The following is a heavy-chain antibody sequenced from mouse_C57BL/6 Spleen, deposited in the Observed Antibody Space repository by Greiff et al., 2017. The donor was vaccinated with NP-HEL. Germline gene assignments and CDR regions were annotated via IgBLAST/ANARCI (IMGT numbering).Heavy chain of an antibody. CDR1: GYTFTSYW. D-gene: IGHD1-1*01. J-gene: IGHJ3*01. Sequence: QVQLQQPGAELVKPGASVKLSCKASGYTFTSYWMQWVKQRHGQGLEWIGEIDPSDSGTNYNQKFKGKATLTVDTSSSTAYMQLSSLTSEDSAVYYCARPYYYGSAWFAYWGHGTLVTVSA. CDR2: IDPSDSGT. CDR3: ARPYYYGSAWFAY. V-gene: IGHV1-50*01.